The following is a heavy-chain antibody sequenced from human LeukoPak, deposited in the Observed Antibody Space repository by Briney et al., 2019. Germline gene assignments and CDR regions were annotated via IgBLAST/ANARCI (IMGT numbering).Heavy chain of an antibody. CDR2: INHSGSI. J-gene: IGHJ4*02. D-gene: IGHD1-26*01. Sequence: SETLSLTCAVYGGSFSGYYWSWIRQPPGKGLEWIGEINHSGSINYNPSLKSRVTISVDTSKNQFSLKLSSVTAADTAVYYCARGNFSGSYLRNFDYWGQGTLVTVSS. CDR3: ARGNFSGSYLRNFDY. V-gene: IGHV4-34*01. CDR1: GGSFSGYY.